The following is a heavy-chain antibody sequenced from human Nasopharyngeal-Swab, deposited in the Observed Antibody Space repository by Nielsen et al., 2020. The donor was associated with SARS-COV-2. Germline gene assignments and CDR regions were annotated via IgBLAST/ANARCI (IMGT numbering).Heavy chain of an antibody. V-gene: IGHV3-23*01. J-gene: IGHJ4*02. D-gene: IGHD4-17*01. Sequence: GGSLRLSCAASGFSFSSYAMSWVRQAPGKGLEWVSAISGSGVSTYYADSVKGRFTISRDNSKNTLYLQMNSLRAEDTAVYYCAKPAGLTTVTPVDYWGQGTLVTVSS. CDR3: AKPAGLTTVTPVDY. CDR2: ISGSGVST. CDR1: GFSFSSYA.